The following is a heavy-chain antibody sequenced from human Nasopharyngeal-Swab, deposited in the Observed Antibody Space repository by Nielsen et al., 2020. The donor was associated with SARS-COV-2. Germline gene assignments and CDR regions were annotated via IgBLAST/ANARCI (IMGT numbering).Heavy chain of an antibody. CDR3: AKAFAPTAVAGTATLGY. J-gene: IGHJ4*02. V-gene: IGHV3-30*18. Sequence: WIRQPPGKGLEWVAVISYDGSNKYYADSVKGRFTISRYNSKNTLYLQMNSLRAEDTAVYYCAKAFAPTAVAGTATLGYWGQGTLVTVSS. D-gene: IGHD6-19*01. CDR2: ISYDGSNK.